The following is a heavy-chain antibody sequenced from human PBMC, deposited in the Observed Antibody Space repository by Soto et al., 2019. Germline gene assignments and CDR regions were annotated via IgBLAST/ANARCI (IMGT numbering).Heavy chain of an antibody. CDR1: GFTFSDYY. V-gene: IGHV3-11*01. D-gene: IGHD2-2*01. CDR3: ARDLGYCISTSCPDAFDI. Sequence: NPGGSLRLSCAASGFTFSDYYMSWIREAPGKGLEWVSYISSSGSTIYYADSVKGRFTISRDNAKKSLYLQMNSLRAEDTAVYYCARDLGYCISTSCPDAFDIWGQGTMVTVSS. J-gene: IGHJ3*02. CDR2: ISSSGSTI.